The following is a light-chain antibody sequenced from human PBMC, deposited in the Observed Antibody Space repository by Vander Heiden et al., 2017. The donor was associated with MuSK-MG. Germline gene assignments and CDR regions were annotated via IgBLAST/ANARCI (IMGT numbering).Light chain of an antibody. CDR3: QQYDHLPSIT. J-gene: IGKJ5*01. V-gene: IGKV1-33*01. CDR2: DAS. CDR1: QDITNY. Sequence: DIQMTQSPSSLSASVGDRVTITCQASQDITNYLNWYQQKPGKAPKLLIYDASNLVTGVPSRFSGSGYGTDFTVTITSRQPEDIASYYCQQYDHLPSITFGQGTQVXIK.